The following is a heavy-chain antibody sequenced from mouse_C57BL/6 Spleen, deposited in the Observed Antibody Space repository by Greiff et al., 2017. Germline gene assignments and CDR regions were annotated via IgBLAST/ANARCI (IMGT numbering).Heavy chain of an antibody. Sequence: QVHVKQSGAELAKPGASVKLSCKASGYTFTSYWMHWVKQRPGQGLEWIGYINPSSGYTKYNQKFKDKATLTADKSSSTAYMELRSLTSEDSAVYYCARWRYGKDYAMDYWGQGTSVTVSS. V-gene: IGHV1-7*01. D-gene: IGHD2-10*02. CDR3: ARWRYGKDYAMDY. CDR2: INPSSGYT. CDR1: GYTFTSYW. J-gene: IGHJ4*01.